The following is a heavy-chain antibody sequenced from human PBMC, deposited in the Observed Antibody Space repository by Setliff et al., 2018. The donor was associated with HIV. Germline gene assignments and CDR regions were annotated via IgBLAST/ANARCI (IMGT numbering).Heavy chain of an antibody. J-gene: IGHJ4*02. CDR3: ASSSPTTYYYGSGSPPLDY. CDR1: GHTYNAYG. CDR2: ISAHYGST. D-gene: IGHD3-10*01. V-gene: IGHV1-18*01. Sequence: ASVKVSCKAYGHTYNAYGITWVRQAPGQGLEWMGWISAHYGSTKYAQTLQGRVTMTTDTSTNPAYMELRSLRSDDTAVYYCASSSPTTYYYGSGSPPLDYWGPGTLVTVSS.